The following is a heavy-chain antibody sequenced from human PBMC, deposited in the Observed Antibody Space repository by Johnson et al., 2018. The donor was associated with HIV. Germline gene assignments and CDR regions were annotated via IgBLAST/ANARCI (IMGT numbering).Heavy chain of an antibody. CDR3: AKDARTRWGLEPVAFAI. CDR1: GFTFSSYG. J-gene: IGHJ3*02. V-gene: IGHV3-30*02. Sequence: QVQLVESGGGLVQPGGSLRLSCAASGFTFSSYGMHWVRQAPGKGLEWVAFIWYDGSNKYYADSVKGRFTIARDNSKKTLYLQMNSLRAEDTAVYYCAKDARTRWGLEPVAFAIWGQGTMVTVSS. D-gene: IGHD1-26*01. CDR2: IWYDGSNK.